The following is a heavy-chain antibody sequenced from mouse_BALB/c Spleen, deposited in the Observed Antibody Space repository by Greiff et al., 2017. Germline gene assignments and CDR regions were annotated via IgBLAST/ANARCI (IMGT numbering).Heavy chain of an antibody. CDR1: GFTFSSYG. V-gene: IGHV5-6-3*01. CDR3: ERDLGITTVVAPSYDMDY. Sequence: EVKVVESGGGLVQPGGSLKLSCAASGFTFSSYGMSWVRQTPDKRLELVATINSNGGSTYYPDSVKGRFTISRDNAKNTLYLQMSSLKSEDTAMYYCERDLGITTVVAPSYDMDYWGQGTSVTVSS. J-gene: IGHJ4*01. D-gene: IGHD1-1*01. CDR2: INSNGGST.